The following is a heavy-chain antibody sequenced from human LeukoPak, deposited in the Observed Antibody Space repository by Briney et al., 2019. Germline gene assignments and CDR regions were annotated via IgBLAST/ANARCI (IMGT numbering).Heavy chain of an antibody. CDR3: AKDPLLAAKSPSGFF. CDR2: ISRSGDGT. V-gene: IGHV3-23*01. CDR1: GFTFSSYA. J-gene: IGHJ4*02. D-gene: IGHD2-15*01. Sequence: GGSLRLSCAASGFTFSSYAMSWVRQAPGEGLEWVSGISRSGDGTYYADSVKGRFTISRDNSKNTLYLQLNSLRAEDTAVYYCAKDPLLAAKSPSGFFWGQGTLVTVSS.